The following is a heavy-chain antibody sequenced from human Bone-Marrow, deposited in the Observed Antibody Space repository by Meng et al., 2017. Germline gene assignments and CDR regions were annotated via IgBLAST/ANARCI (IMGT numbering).Heavy chain of an antibody. D-gene: IGHD5-12*01. CDR3: ARVMRPLNSGYTGYDFDY. Sequence: ASVKVSCKASGYTFSDYSMHWLRQAPGQGLEWMGWINPDSGDTNYALRFQGRVTMTRDTSISTAYMELSRLRSDDTALYYCARVMRPLNSGYTGYDFDYWGQGTLVTVSS. V-gene: IGHV1-2*02. CDR2: INPDSGDT. J-gene: IGHJ4*02. CDR1: GYTFSDYS.